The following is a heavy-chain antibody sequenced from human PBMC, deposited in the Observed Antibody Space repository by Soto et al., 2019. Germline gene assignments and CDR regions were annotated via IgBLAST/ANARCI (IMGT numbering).Heavy chain of an antibody. V-gene: IGHV3-72*01. Sequence: EVQLVESGGGLVQPEGSLRLSCAASGFSFSDHYMDWVRQAPGKGLEWVGRIKNKANSYTKEYAAPVKGIFIISRDDSKHSVFLQMTRLKTDDTAGYYFTRVRMGSSLSSDDWGQGILVTSSS. D-gene: IGHD6-13*01. CDR1: GFSFSDHY. J-gene: IGHJ4*02. CDR3: TRVRMGSSLSSDD. CDR2: IKNKANSYTK.